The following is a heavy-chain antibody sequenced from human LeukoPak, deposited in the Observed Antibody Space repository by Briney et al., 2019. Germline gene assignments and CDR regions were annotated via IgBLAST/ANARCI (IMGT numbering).Heavy chain of an antibody. Sequence: GGSPRLSCAASGFTFSSYAMHWVRQAPGKGLEWVAVISYDGSNKYYADSVKGRFTISRDNSKNTLYLQMNSLRAEDTAVYYCARDSGPPPIDDIVVVVAATPHYYYYGMDVWGQGTTVTVSS. V-gene: IGHV3-30*04. CDR2: ISYDGSNK. CDR1: GFTFSSYA. J-gene: IGHJ6*02. D-gene: IGHD2-15*01. CDR3: ARDSGPPPIDDIVVVVAATPHYYYYGMDV.